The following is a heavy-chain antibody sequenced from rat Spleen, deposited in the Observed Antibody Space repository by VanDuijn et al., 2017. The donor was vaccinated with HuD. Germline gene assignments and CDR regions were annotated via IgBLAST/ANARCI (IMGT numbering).Heavy chain of an antibody. V-gene: IGHV5-29*01. D-gene: IGHD1-11*01. J-gene: IGHJ2*01. CDR3: ARRGGGSFFDY. Sequence: EVQLVESGGGVVQPGRSLKLSCAASGFTFSDYGVAWVRQAPTTGLEWVATIIYGGSSGHSSTYYRDSVMGRFTISRDNAKNTQYLQIDSLRSEDTATYYCARRGGGSFFDYWGQGVMVTVTS. CDR2: IIYGGSSGHSST. CDR1: GFTFSDYG.